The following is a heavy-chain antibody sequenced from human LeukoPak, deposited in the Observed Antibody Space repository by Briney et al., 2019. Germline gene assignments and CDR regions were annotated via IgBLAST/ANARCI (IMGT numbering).Heavy chain of an antibody. CDR1: GFTFSSYG. D-gene: IGHD6-19*01. V-gene: IGHV3-30*18. CDR3: AKGVAGLYYFDY. J-gene: IGHJ4*02. Sequence: QTGGSLRLSCAASGFTFSSYGMHWVRQAPGKGLEWVAVISYDGSNKYYADSVKGRFTISRDNSKNTLYLQMNSLRAEDTAVYYCAKGVAGLYYFDYWGQGTLVTVSS. CDR2: ISYDGSNK.